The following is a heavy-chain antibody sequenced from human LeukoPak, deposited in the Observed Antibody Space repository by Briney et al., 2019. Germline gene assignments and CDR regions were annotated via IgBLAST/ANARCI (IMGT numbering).Heavy chain of an antibody. V-gene: IGHV5-51*01. D-gene: IGHD6-6*01. CDR3: ARLGYPSYSSSSHFDY. J-gene: IGHJ4*02. CDR1: GYSFTSYW. Sequence: GESLKISCKGSGYSFTSYWIGWVRQMPGKGLEWMGIIYPGDSDTRYSPSFQGQVTISADKSISTAYLQWSSLKASDTAMYYCARLGYPSYSSSSHFDYWGQGTLVTVSS. CDR2: IYPGDSDT.